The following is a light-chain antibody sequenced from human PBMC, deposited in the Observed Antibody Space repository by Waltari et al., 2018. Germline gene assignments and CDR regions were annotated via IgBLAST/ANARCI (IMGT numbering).Light chain of an antibody. CDR2: RAS. V-gene: IGKV4-1*01. CDR1: QSVFFTSIDKHY. J-gene: IGKJ2*01. CDR3: QQYYTTPRT. Sequence: DIVMTQSPDFLAVSLGERATINCRSSQSVFFTSIDKHYLAWFQQKPGQSPKLLIYRASTRQSGVPDRFSGSGSGTEFSLTIDNLQAEDVAVYYCQQYYTTPRTFGQGTKLEIK.